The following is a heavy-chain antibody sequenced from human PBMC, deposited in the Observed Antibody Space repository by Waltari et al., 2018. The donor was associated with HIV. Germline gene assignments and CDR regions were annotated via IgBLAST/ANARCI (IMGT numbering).Heavy chain of an antibody. D-gene: IGHD3-10*01. CDR3: AREVETYYYGSGRGWYFDL. CDR2: IYHSGST. J-gene: IGHJ2*01. Sequence: QVQLQESGPGLVKPSGTLSLTCAVSGGSISSSNWWSWVRQPPGKWLEWIGEIYHSGSTNYNSSLKSRVTISVDRSKDQFSLKLTSVTAADTAVYYCAREVETYYYGSGRGWYFDLWGRGTLVTVSS. CDR1: GGSISSSNW. V-gene: IGHV4-4*02.